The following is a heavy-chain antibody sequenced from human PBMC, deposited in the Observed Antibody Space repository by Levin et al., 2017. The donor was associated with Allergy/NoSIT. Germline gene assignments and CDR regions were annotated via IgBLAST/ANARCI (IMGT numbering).Heavy chain of an antibody. CDR1: GYSFTSYW. Sequence: ASVKVSCKGSGYSFTSYWIGWVRQMPGKGLEWMGIIYPGDSDTRYSPSFQGQVTISADKSISTAYLQWSSLKASDTAMYYCARLPLTWQLSGSDWYFDLWGRGTLVTVSS. CDR3: ARLPLTWQLSGSDWYFDL. J-gene: IGHJ2*01. CDR2: IYPGDSDT. V-gene: IGHV5-51*01. D-gene: IGHD6-6*01.